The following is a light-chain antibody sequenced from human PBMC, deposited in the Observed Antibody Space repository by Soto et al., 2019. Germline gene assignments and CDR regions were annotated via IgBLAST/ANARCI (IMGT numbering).Light chain of an antibody. CDR2: KAS. Sequence: DIQMTQSPSTLSASVGDRVTMTCRASQTISSWLAWYQQKPGRAPKLLVYKASSLESGVPARFSGSGSGTEFTLTISSLQPDDFATYYCQQYNGFPWTFGQGTKVDIK. J-gene: IGKJ1*01. CDR3: QQYNGFPWT. V-gene: IGKV1-5*03. CDR1: QTISSW.